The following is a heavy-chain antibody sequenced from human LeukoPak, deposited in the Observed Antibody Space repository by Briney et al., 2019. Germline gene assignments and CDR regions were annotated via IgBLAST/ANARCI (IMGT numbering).Heavy chain of an antibody. J-gene: IGHJ4*02. Sequence: ASVKVSCKASGYTFTSYDINWVRQATGQGLEWMGWMNPNSGNTGYAQKFQGRVTMTRNTSISTAYMELSSVTAADTAVYYCARSYYYGSGRSRGYYFDYWGQGTLVTVSS. CDR2: MNPNSGNT. D-gene: IGHD3-10*01. CDR1: GYTFTSYD. CDR3: ARSYYYGSGRSRGYYFDY. V-gene: IGHV1-8*01.